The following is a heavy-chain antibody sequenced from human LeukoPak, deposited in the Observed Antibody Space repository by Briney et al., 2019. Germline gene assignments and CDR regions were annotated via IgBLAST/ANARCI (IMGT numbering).Heavy chain of an antibody. J-gene: IGHJ4*02. CDR3: ARFYSSSWTHRYKFDY. V-gene: IGHV4-4*07. D-gene: IGHD6-13*01. Sequence: PSETLSLTCTVSGGSISSYYWSWIRQPAGKGLEWIGRIYTSGSTNYNPSLKSRVTMSVDTSKNQFSLKLSSVTAADTAVYYCARFYSSSWTHRYKFDYWGQGTLVTVSS. CDR1: GGSISSYY. CDR2: IYTSGST.